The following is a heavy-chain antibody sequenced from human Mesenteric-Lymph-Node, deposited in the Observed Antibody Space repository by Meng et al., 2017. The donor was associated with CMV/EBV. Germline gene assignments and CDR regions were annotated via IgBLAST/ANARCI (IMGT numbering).Heavy chain of an antibody. Sequence: SGFTFSSVAMGWVRQAPGKGLEWVSVIYSGGGATLHADSVKGRFTISRDNSKNTLYLQMNSLRAEDTAVYYCARNGGEYSSSFYYFDYWGQGTLVTVSS. V-gene: IGHV3-23*03. CDR2: IYSGGGAT. J-gene: IGHJ4*02. CDR3: ARNGGEYSSSFYYFDY. D-gene: IGHD6-6*01. CDR1: GFTFSSVA.